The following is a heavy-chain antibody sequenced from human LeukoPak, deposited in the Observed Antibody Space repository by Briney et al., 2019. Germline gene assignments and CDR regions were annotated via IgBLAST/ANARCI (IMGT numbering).Heavy chain of an antibody. CDR1: GFTFSSSG. J-gene: IGHJ4*02. D-gene: IGHD5-18*01. V-gene: IGHV3-30*05. CDR3: ARGTAMPFGYFDY. Sequence: GGSLRLSCAASGFTFSSSGMHWVRQAPGKGLEWVAVISYDGSNKYYADSVKGRFTISRGNSKNTLYLQMNSLRAEDTAVYYCARGTAMPFGYFDYWGQGTLVTVSS. CDR2: ISYDGSNK.